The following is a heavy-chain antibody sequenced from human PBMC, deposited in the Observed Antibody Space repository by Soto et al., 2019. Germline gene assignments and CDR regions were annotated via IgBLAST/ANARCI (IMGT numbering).Heavy chain of an antibody. CDR2: IYHSGST. J-gene: IGHJ5*02. D-gene: IGHD6-13*01. CDR3: ARVIGSSWYDVWFDP. Sequence: PSETLSLTCAVSGGSISSSNWWSWVRQPPGKGLEWIGEIYHSGSTNYNPSLKSRVTISVDKSKNQFSLKLSSVTAADTAVYYCARVIGSSWYDVWFDPWGQGTLVTVSS. V-gene: IGHV4-4*02. CDR1: GGSISSSNW.